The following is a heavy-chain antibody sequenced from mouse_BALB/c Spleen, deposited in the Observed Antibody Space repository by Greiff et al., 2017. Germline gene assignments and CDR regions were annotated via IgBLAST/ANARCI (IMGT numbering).Heavy chain of an antibody. CDR2: IHPNSGNT. CDR1: GYTFTSSW. V-gene: IGHV1S130*01. D-gene: IGHD3-1*01. CDR3: ARSGMRYWYFDV. Sequence: VQLQQSGSVLVRPGASVKLSCKASGYTFTSSWMHWAKQRPGQGLEWIGEIHPNSGNTNYNEKFKGKATLTVDTSSSTAYVDLSSLTSEDSAVYYCARSGMRYWYFDVWGAGTTVTVSS. J-gene: IGHJ1*01.